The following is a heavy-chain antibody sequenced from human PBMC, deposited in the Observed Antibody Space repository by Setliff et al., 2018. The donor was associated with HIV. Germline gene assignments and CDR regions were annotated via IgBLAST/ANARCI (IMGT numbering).Heavy chain of an antibody. CDR1: GYTFTGYY. J-gene: IGHJ6*03. CDR2: INPNSGGT. V-gene: IGHV1-2*04. CDR3: ARGPVVTVRWWYYYYYMDV. Sequence: ASVKVSCKASGYTFTGYYMHWVRQAPGQGLEWMGWINPNSGGTNYAQKFQGWVTMTRDTSSSTAYMELSRLRSDDTAVYYCARGPVVTVRWWYYYYYMDVWGKGTTVTSP. D-gene: IGHD2-15*01.